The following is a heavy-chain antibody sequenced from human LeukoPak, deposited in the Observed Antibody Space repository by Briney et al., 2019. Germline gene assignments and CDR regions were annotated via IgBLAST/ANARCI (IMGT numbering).Heavy chain of an antibody. CDR2: TSGSGGST. Sequence: GGSLRLSCAASGFTFSSYSMNWVRQAPGKGLEWVSATSGSGGSTYYADSVKGRFTISRDNSKNTLYLQMNSLRAEDTAVYYCAKALMYYDSSGYLGYWGQGTLVTVSS. V-gene: IGHV3-23*01. CDR1: GFTFSSYS. CDR3: AKALMYYDSSGYLGY. J-gene: IGHJ4*02. D-gene: IGHD3-22*01.